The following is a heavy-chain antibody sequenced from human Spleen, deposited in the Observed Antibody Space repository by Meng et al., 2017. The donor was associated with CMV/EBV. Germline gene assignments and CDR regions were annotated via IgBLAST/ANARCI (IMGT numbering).Heavy chain of an antibody. CDR3: ARGKPLGYCSSTSCYSRGGFDY. J-gene: IGHJ4*02. D-gene: IGHD2-2*01. V-gene: IGHV1-69*05. CDR1: YA. Sequence: YAISWVRQAPGQGLEWMGGIIPIFGTANSAQKFQGRVTITTDESTSTAYMELSSLRSEDTAVYYCARGKPLGYCSSTSCYSRGGFDYWGQGTLVTVSS. CDR2: IIPIFGTA.